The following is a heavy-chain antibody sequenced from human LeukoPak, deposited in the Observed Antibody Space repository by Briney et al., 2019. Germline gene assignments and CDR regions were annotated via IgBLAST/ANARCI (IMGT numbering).Heavy chain of an antibody. Sequence: ASVKVSCKASGYTLTSYAMHWVRQAPGQRLEWMGWINAGNGNTKYSQKFQGRVTITRDTSASTAYMELSSLRSEDTAVYYCARPMMVGAFDIWGQGTMVTVSS. V-gene: IGHV1-3*01. J-gene: IGHJ3*02. CDR3: ARPMMVGAFDI. CDR1: GYTLTSYA. D-gene: IGHD2-15*01. CDR2: INAGNGNT.